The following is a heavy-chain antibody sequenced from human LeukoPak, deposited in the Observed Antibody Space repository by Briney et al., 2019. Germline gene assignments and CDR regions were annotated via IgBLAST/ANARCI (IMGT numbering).Heavy chain of an antibody. V-gene: IGHV1-46*01. CDR3: ARDDNYGIFVNVDY. CDR1: GYTFTSYY. CDR2: INPSGGST. J-gene: IGHJ4*02. D-gene: IGHD4-11*01. Sequence: ASVKVSFKASGYTFTSYYMHWVRQAPGQGLEWMGIINPSGGSTSYAQKFQGRVTLTTDTSTSTAYMELSSLRSDDTAVYYCARDDNYGIFVNVDYWGQGTLVTVSS.